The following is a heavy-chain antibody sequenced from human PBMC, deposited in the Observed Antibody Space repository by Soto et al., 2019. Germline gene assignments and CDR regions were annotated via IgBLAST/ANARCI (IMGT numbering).Heavy chain of an antibody. CDR1: GYTFTNYG. D-gene: IGHD3-10*01. V-gene: IGHV1-18*01. CDR3: ARDPITPYGMDV. J-gene: IGHJ6*02. Sequence: GASVKVSCTASGYTFTNYGISWVRQAPGQGLEWMGWISAYNGNINYAQKLQGWVTMTRDTSISTAYMELSRLRSDDTAVYYCARDPITPYGMDVWGQGTTVTVSS. CDR2: ISAYNGNI.